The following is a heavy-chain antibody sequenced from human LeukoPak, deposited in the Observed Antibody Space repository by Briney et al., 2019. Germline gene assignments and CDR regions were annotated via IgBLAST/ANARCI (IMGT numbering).Heavy chain of an antibody. V-gene: IGHV3-23*01. J-gene: IGHJ4*02. D-gene: IGHD3-22*01. CDR3: AKRGVVIRVILVGFHKEAYYFDS. CDR2: ISDSGGRT. CDR1: GITLSNYG. Sequence: GGSLRLSCTVSGITLSNYGMSWVRQAPGKGLEWVAGISDSGGRTNYAYSVKGRFTISRDNPTNTLYLQMTSLRAEDTSVYFCAKRGVVIRVILVGFHKEAYYFDSWGQGALVTVSS.